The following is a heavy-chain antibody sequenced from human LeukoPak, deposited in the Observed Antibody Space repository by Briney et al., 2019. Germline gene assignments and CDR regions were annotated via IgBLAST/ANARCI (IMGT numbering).Heavy chain of an antibody. CDR2: IRYDGSNK. CDR3: ARDRDNYPIAAAGTGFDP. Sequence: PGGSLRLSCAASGFTFSRFGMHWVRQAPGKGLEWVAFIRYDGSNKYYADSVKGRFTISRDNSKNTLYLQMSSLRSEDTAVYYCARDRDNYPIAAAGTGFDPWGQGTLVTVSS. D-gene: IGHD6-13*01. V-gene: IGHV3-30*02. J-gene: IGHJ5*02. CDR1: GFTFSRFG.